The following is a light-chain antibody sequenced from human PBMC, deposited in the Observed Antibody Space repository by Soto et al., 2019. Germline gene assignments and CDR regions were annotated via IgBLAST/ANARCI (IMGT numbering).Light chain of an antibody. Sequence: EIVLTQSPGTLSLSPGERATLSCRASQSVSSTYLAWYQQKPGQAPRLLISGASSRATGIPDRFSGSGSGTDFPLTISRLEPDDFAVYYCQQYGGSPPITFGQGTRLDIK. V-gene: IGKV3-20*01. CDR3: QQYGGSPPIT. J-gene: IGKJ5*01. CDR2: GAS. CDR1: QSVSSTY.